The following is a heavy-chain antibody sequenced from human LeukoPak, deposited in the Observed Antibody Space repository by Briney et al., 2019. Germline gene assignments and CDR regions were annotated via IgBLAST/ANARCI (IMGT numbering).Heavy chain of an antibody. D-gene: IGHD2-15*01. CDR2: ISTTGST. Sequence: SETLSLTCTVSGASISSATYYWSWIRQPAGKGLAWIGRISTTGSTNYNPSLKSRVTISVDTSKNQFSLKLSSVTAADTAVYYCARNSCPSGSCYENRGYFDYWGQGTLVTVSS. CDR3: ARNSCPSGSCYENRGYFDY. V-gene: IGHV4-61*02. CDR1: GASISSATYY. J-gene: IGHJ4*02.